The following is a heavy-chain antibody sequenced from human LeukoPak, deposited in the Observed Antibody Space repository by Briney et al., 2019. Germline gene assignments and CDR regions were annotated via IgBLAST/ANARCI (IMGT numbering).Heavy chain of an antibody. D-gene: IGHD1-26*01. CDR1: GLSISNSW. J-gene: IGHJ4*02. CDR3: ARLQWEPPDY. CDR2: IKQDGSEK. V-gene: IGHV3-7*03. Sequence: PGGSLRLSCAASGLSISNSWMSWFRLAPGKGPEWVANIKQDGSEKYHVDSVKGRFTVSRDNASNLLYLQMNSLRVEDTAVYYCARLQWEPPDYWGQGTLVTVSS.